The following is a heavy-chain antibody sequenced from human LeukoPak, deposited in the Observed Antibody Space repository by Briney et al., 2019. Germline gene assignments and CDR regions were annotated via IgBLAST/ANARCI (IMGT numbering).Heavy chain of an antibody. CDR2: IYTSGST. Sequence: PSETLSLTCTVSGGSISSGSYYWSWIRQPAGKGLEWIGRIYTSGSTNYNPSLKSRVTISVDTSKNQFSLKLSSVTAADTAVYYCARSRSGSYEDYWGQGTLVTVSS. J-gene: IGHJ4*02. CDR3: ARSRSGSYEDY. CDR1: GGSISSGSYY. V-gene: IGHV4-61*02. D-gene: IGHD1-26*01.